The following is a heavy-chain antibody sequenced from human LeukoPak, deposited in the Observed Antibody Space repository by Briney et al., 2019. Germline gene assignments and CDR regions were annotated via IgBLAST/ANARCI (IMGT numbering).Heavy chain of an antibody. Sequence: GGSLRLSCAASGFTFSSYSMNWVRQAPGKGLEWVSYISSSSSTIYYADSVKGRFTISRDNAKNSLYLQMNSLRAEDTAVYYCAREEDAAAAGYAFDIWGQGTMVTASS. J-gene: IGHJ3*02. CDR3: AREEDAAAAGYAFDI. CDR2: ISSSSSTI. V-gene: IGHV3-48*04. CDR1: GFTFSSYS. D-gene: IGHD6-13*01.